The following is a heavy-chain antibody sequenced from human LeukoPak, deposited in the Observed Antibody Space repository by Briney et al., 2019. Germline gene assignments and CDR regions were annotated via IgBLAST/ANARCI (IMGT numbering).Heavy chain of an antibody. V-gene: IGHV3-23*01. J-gene: IGHJ4*02. CDR3: AKVTVCFGCYFDY. CDR2: INGPGDNP. Sequence: GGSLRLSCAASGYIFSDHGMTWVRQAPGKGLEWVSTINGPGDNPRYAETVKGRFTISRHNSRNSVFLQMDSLRGDDTAIYYCAKVTVCFGCYFDYWGQGILVTVSS. CDR1: GYIFSDHG. D-gene: IGHD3-10*02.